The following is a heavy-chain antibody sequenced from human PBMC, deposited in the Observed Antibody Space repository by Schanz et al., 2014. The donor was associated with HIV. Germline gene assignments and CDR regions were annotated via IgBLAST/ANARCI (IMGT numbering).Heavy chain of an antibody. J-gene: IGHJ6*02. CDR3: AKSSDYGWGGYGMDV. CDR1: GFTFSGYD. CDR2: ISYDGSNK. V-gene: IGHV3-30*18. Sequence: QVQLEESGGGVVQPGRSLRLSCAASGFTFSGYDMYWVRQAPGKGLEWVALISYDGSNKYYADSVKGRFTTSRDNSKNTLFLQMNSLRAEDSAVYYCAKSSDYGWGGYGMDVWGQGTTVTVSS. D-gene: IGHD4-17*01.